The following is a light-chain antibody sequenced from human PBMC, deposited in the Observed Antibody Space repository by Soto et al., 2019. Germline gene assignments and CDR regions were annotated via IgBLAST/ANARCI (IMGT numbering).Light chain of an antibody. CDR1: QSVSSSY. V-gene: IGKV3-20*01. Sequence: EIVLTQSPGTLSLSPGERATLSCRASQSVSSSYLAWYQQKPGQAPRLLIYGASSRATGIPDKFSGSGSGTDFILTISRLEPEDFAVYYCQQYGSSPFTFGPGTKVDI. J-gene: IGKJ3*01. CDR3: QQYGSSPFT. CDR2: GAS.